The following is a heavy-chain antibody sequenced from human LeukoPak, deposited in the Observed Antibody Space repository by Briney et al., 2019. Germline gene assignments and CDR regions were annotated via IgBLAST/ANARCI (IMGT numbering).Heavy chain of an antibody. Sequence: SETLSLTCAVYGGSFSGYYWSWIRQPPGKGLEWIGEINHSGSTNYNPSLKSRVTISVDTSKNQFSLKLSSVTAADTAVYYCARADLHSSWYHTYYYGMDVWGQGITVTVSS. CDR1: GGSFSGYY. CDR2: INHSGST. D-gene: IGHD6-13*01. J-gene: IGHJ6*02. CDR3: ARADLHSSWYHTYYYGMDV. V-gene: IGHV4-34*01.